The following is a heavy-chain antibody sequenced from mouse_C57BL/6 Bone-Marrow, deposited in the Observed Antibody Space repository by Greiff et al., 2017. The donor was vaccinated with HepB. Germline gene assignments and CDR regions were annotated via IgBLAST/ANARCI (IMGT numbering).Heavy chain of an antibody. D-gene: IGHD2-14*01. CDR3: ARGGRVRRGYYFDY. V-gene: IGHV1-19*01. Sequence: EVQLQQSGPVLVKPGASVKMSCKASGYTFTDYYMNWVKQSHAKSLEWIGVINPYNGGTSYNQKFKGKATLTVDKSSSTAYMELNSLTSEDSAVYYCARGGRVRRGYYFDYWGQGTTLTVSS. CDR2: INPYNGGT. J-gene: IGHJ2*01. CDR1: GYTFTDYY.